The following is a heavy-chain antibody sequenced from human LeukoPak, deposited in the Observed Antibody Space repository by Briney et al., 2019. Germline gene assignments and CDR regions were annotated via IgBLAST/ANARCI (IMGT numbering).Heavy chain of an antibody. V-gene: IGHV4-59*01. CDR2: IYYSGSA. D-gene: IGHD6-25*01. J-gene: IGHJ4*02. CDR3: ARAGGVKTAALDLDY. Sequence: PSETLSLTCTVSGGSISSYYWSWIRQPPRKGLEWIGNIYYSGSANHNPSLKSRVTISRDTSKNQFSLKLTSVTTADTAVYYCARAGGVKTAALDLDYWGQGTLVTVSS. CDR1: GGSISSYY.